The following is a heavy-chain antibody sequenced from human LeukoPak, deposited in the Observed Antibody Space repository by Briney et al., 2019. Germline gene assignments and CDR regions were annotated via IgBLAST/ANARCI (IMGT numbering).Heavy chain of an antibody. V-gene: IGHV3-7*01. Sequence: GGSLRLSCAASGFTFSSYGMHWVRQAPGQGLEWVANIAQDGSEAVYADSVRGRFTISRDNAENSLFLQMNSLRAEDTAVYFCSNGIYSTSYWGQGTPVIVSS. J-gene: IGHJ4*02. CDR1: GFTFSSYG. CDR2: IAQDGSEA. D-gene: IGHD6-6*01. CDR3: SNGIYSTSY.